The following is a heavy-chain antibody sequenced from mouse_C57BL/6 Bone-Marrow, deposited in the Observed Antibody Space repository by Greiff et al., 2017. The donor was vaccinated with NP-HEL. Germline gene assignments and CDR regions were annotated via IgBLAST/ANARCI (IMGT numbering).Heavy chain of an antibody. CDR1: GYTFTGYW. CDR2: ILPGSGST. J-gene: IGHJ2*01. D-gene: IGHD1-3*01. V-gene: IGHV1-9*01. Sequence: QVQLKQSGAELMKPGASVKLSCKATGYTFTGYWIEWVKQRPGHGLEWIGEILPGSGSTNYNEKFKGKATLTADKSSSTAYMELRSLTSEDSAVYFCAITDLDYWGQGTTLTVSS. CDR3: AITDLDY.